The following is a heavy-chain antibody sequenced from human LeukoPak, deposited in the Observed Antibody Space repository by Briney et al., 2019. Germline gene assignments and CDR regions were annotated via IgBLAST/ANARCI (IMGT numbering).Heavy chain of an antibody. CDR1: GGSISSYY. Sequence: SETLSPTCSVSGGSISSYYWSWIRQPPGKGLEWIGYIYTSGGTSYNPSLKSRVTMSLDTPKNQFSLKLSSVIAADTAVYYCAGDPQQWKFDHWGQGTLVTVSS. J-gene: IGHJ4*02. CDR3: AGDPQQWKFDH. V-gene: IGHV4-59*01. CDR2: IYTSGGT. D-gene: IGHD6-19*01.